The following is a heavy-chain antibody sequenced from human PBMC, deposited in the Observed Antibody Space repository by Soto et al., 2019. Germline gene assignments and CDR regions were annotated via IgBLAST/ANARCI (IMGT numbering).Heavy chain of an antibody. V-gene: IGHV3-9*01. D-gene: IGHD6-13*01. CDR3: AKDRLEQQLGTYYYYYYMDV. Sequence: EVQLVESGGGLVQPGRSLRLSCAASGFTFDDYAMQWVRQAPGKGLECVSGISWNSGSIGYADSVKGRFTISRDNAKNSLYLQMNSRRAEDTALYYCAKDRLEQQLGTYYYYYYMDVWGKGTTVTVSS. CDR2: ISWNSGSI. CDR1: GFTFDDYA. J-gene: IGHJ6*03.